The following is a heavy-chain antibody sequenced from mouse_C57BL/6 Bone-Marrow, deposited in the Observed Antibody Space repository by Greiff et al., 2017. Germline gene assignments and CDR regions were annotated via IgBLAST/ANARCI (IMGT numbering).Heavy chain of an antibody. CDR3: ARCDGYYRFAY. CDR1: GYTFTSYG. Sequence: QVQLQQSGAELARPGASVKLSCKASGYTFTSYGISWVKQRTGQGLEWIGEIYPRSGNTYYNEKFKGKATLTADKSSSTAYMELRSLTSEDSAVYFCARCDGYYRFAYWGQGTLVTVSA. CDR2: IYPRSGNT. J-gene: IGHJ3*01. V-gene: IGHV1-81*01. D-gene: IGHD2-3*01.